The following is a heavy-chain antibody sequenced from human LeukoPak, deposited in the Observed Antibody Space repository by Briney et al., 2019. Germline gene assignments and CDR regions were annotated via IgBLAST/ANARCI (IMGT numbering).Heavy chain of an antibody. D-gene: IGHD1-1*01. J-gene: IGHJ3*02. V-gene: IGHV3-30*04. CDR1: GFTFSSYA. Sequence: GGSLRLSCAASGFTFSSYAMHWVRQAPGKGLEWVAVISYDGSNKYYADSVKGRFTISRDNSKNTLYLQMNSLRAEDTAVYYCAKDLWSITTNAFDIWGQGTMVTVSS. CDR2: ISYDGSNK. CDR3: AKDLWSITTNAFDI.